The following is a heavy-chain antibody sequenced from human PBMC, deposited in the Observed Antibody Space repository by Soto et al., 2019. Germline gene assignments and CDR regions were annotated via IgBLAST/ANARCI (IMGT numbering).Heavy chain of an antibody. Sequence: SVKGSCKASGGTFSSYAIRWVRQAPGHGLEWMGGIIPIFGTANYAQKFQGRVTITADKSTSTAYMELSSLRSEDTAVYYCARGGARLTMVRGVRDYYYYHGMDVWGQGTTVTVSS. V-gene: IGHV1-69*06. J-gene: IGHJ6*02. CDR2: IIPIFGTA. CDR1: GGTFSSYA. CDR3: ARGGARLTMVRGVRDYYYYHGMDV. D-gene: IGHD3-10*01.